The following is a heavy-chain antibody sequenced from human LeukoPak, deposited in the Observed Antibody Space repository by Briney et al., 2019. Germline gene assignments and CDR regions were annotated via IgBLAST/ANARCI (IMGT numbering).Heavy chain of an antibody. V-gene: IGHV1-8*01. J-gene: IGHJ4*02. D-gene: IGHD2-15*01. CDR3: ERDRCSGGRCRYFDY. CDR1: GYTFTSYD. CDR2: MNPNSGNT. Sequence: ASVKVSCKASGYTFTSYDINWVRQATGQGREWMGWMNPNSGNTGYAQKFQGRVTMTRNTSISTAYMELSRLRSEDTAVYYCERDRCSGGRCRYFDYWGQGTLVTVSS.